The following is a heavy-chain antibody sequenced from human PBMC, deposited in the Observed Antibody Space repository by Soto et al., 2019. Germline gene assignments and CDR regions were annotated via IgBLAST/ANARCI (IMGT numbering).Heavy chain of an antibody. Sequence: ASVKVSCKASGYTFTSYGISWVRQAPGQGLEWMGWISAYNGNTNYAQKLQGRVTTTTDTSTSTAYMELRSLRSDDTAVYYCARAGSSWSTGWFDPWGQGTLVTVSS. V-gene: IGHV1-18*04. D-gene: IGHD6-13*01. CDR1: GYTFTSYG. CDR3: ARAGSSWSTGWFDP. CDR2: ISAYNGNT. J-gene: IGHJ5*02.